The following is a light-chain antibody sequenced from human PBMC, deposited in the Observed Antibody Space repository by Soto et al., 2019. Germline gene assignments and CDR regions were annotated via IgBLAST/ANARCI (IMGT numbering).Light chain of an antibody. CDR3: MQGITFT. CDR2: KAS. V-gene: IGKV2-30*02. Sequence: IVLTLSPLSLPVTLGQPASISCRSSQSLVHSDGNTYLNWFQQRPGQSPRRLIYKASNRDSGVPDRFSGSGSGTDFTLSISRVEADDVGVYYCMQGITFTFGQGTRVEIK. J-gene: IGKJ1*01. CDR1: QSLVHSDGNTY.